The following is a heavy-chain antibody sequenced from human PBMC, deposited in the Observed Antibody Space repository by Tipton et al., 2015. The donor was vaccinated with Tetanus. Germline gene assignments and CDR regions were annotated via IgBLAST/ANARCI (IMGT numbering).Heavy chain of an antibody. D-gene: IGHD3-10*01. Sequence: TLSLTCAVYAGSFSGYYWTWIRQSPGEGLEWIGEINHSGSTNYNPSLKSRVTMSVDTSRDQFSLKLKSVTAADTAVYYCASHYGSGSDDAFDIWGQGTMVTVSS. V-gene: IGHV4-34*01. CDR2: INHSGST. CDR3: ASHYGSGSDDAFDI. J-gene: IGHJ3*02. CDR1: AGSFSGYY.